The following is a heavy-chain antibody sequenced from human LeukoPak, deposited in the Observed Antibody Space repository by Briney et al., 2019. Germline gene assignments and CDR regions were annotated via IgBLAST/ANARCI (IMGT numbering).Heavy chain of an antibody. CDR2: IYHSGST. Sequence: SETLSLTCAVSGGSISSGGYSWSWIRQPPGKGLEWIGYIYHSGSTYYNPSLKSRVTISVDRSKNQFSLKLSSVTAADTAVYYCARGDYGGNSGWFDPWGQGTLVTVSS. V-gene: IGHV4-30-2*01. CDR3: ARGDYGGNSGWFDP. CDR1: GGSISSGGYS. J-gene: IGHJ5*02. D-gene: IGHD4-23*01.